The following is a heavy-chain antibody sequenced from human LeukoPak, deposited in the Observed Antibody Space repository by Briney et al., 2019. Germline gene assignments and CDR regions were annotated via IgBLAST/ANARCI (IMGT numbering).Heavy chain of an antibody. V-gene: IGHV3-74*01. CDR3: VIGGCSDGDCYSGGY. Sequence: GWSLRLSCAASGFTFSTYWMHWVRQTPGKGLVWVSRVNTDGSSTTYADSVKGRFTISRDNAKNTLYLQMNSLRAEDTAIYYCVIGGCSDGDCYSGGYWGQGTLVTVSS. J-gene: IGHJ4*02. CDR2: VNTDGSST. D-gene: IGHD2-15*01. CDR1: GFTFSTYW.